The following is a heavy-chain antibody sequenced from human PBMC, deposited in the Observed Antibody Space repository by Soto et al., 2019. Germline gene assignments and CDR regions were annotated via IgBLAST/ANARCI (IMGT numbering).Heavy chain of an antibody. J-gene: IGHJ4*02. CDR1: GFTFSSYA. CDR3: AKGDLIVVVVAATPLYFDY. CDR2: ISGSGGST. V-gene: IGHV3-23*01. D-gene: IGHD2-15*01. Sequence: GSLRLSCAASGFTFSSYAMSWVRQAPGKGLEWVSAISGSGGSTYYADSVKGRFTISRDNSKNTLYLQMNSLRAEDTAVYYCAKGDLIVVVVAATPLYFDYWGQGTLVTVSS.